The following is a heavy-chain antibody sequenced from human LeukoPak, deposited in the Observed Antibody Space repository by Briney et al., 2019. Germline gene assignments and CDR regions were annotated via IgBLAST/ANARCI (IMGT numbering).Heavy chain of an antibody. V-gene: IGHV4-39*07. CDR1: GFTFSSYA. Sequence: PGGSLSLSCAASGFTFSSYAMHWVRQPPGKGLEWIGSIYYSGSTYYNPSLKSRVTISVDTSKNQFSLKLSSVTAADTAVYYCARQTWIQLWPNFDYWGQGTLVTVSS. CDR3: ARQTWIQLWPNFDY. D-gene: IGHD5-18*01. J-gene: IGHJ4*02. CDR2: IYYSGST.